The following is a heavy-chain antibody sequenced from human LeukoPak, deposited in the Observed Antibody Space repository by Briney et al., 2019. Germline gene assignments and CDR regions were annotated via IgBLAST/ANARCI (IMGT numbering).Heavy chain of an antibody. D-gene: IGHD2-2*01. Sequence: SSQTLSLTCTVSGGSISNADYNWSWIRQPPGKGLEWIGYIYYSGSTYYNPSLKIRITISVDTSKNQFSLKLSSVTAADTAVYYCARACSSTTCYGAFDMWGQGTMVTVSS. CDR3: ARACSSTTCYGAFDM. J-gene: IGHJ3*02. CDR2: IYYSGST. V-gene: IGHV4-30-4*08. CDR1: GGSISNADYN.